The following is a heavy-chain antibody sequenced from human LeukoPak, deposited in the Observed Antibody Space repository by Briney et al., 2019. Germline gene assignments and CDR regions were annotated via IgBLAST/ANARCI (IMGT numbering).Heavy chain of an antibody. V-gene: IGHV3-21*01. CDR3: AELGITMIGGV. CDR2: ISSSSSYI. J-gene: IGHJ6*04. CDR1: GFTFSSYS. Sequence: GGSLRLSCAASGFTFSSYSMNWFRQAPGKGLEGVSSISSSSSYIYYADSVKGRFTISRDNAKNSLYLQMNSLRAEDTAVYYCAELGITMIGGVWGKGTTVTISS. D-gene: IGHD3-10*02.